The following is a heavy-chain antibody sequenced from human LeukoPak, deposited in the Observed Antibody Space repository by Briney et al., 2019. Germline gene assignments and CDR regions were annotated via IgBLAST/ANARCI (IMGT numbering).Heavy chain of an antibody. CDR3: ARDNDSSGYYYDY. CDR1: GGSISNYY. J-gene: IGHJ4*02. CDR2: IYYSGST. Sequence: SETLSLTCTVSGGSISNYYWSWIRQPPGKGLEWIGYIYYSGSTNYNPSLKSRVTISVDTSKNQFSLKLSSVTAADTAVYYCARDNDSSGYYYDYWGQGTLVTVSS. V-gene: IGHV4-59*01. D-gene: IGHD3-22*01.